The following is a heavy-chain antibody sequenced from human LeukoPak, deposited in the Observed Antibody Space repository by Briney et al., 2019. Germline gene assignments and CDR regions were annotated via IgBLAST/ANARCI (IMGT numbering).Heavy chain of an antibody. V-gene: IGHV3-7*01. CDR3: ARDGAAAGLDY. CDR2: IKQDGSEK. CDR1: GFTFSNYW. Sequence: PGGSLRLSCAASGFTFSNYWMSWVRQAPGKGLEWVANIKQDGSEKYYVDSVKGRFTISRDNAKNSLYLQMNSPRAEDTAVYYCARDGAAAGLDYWGQGTLVTVSS. J-gene: IGHJ4*02. D-gene: IGHD6-13*01.